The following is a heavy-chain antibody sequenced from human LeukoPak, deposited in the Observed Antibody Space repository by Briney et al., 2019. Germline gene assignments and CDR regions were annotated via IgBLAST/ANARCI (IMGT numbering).Heavy chain of an antibody. D-gene: IGHD2-15*01. CDR1: GFTLSTYE. Sequence: PGGSLRLSCAASGFTLSTYEMTWVRQASGKGLEWVSFISSSNSHTFYADSVKGRFTILRDTAKNSLYLQMNNLRGEDTAVYYCARDISSSTRAFDIWGQGTMVAVS. V-gene: IGHV3-48*03. CDR2: ISSSNSHT. CDR3: ARDISSSTRAFDI. J-gene: IGHJ3*02.